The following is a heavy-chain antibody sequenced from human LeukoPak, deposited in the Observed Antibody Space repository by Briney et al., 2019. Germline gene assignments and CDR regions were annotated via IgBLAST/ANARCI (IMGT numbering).Heavy chain of an antibody. J-gene: IGHJ4*02. Sequence: GRSLRLSCAASGFTFSSYGMHWVRQAPGKGLEWVAYIRYDGVNDYYADSVRGRFTISRDISKNTLYLQMNSLRAEDTAVYYCAKDRGVFGVTYSLDYWGQGTLVTVSS. CDR2: IRYDGVND. CDR3: AKDRGVFGVTYSLDY. D-gene: IGHD3-3*01. CDR1: GFTFSSYG. V-gene: IGHV3-30*02.